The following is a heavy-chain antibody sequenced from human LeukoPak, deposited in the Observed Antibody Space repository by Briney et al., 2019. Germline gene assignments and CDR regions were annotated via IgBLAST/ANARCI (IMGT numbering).Heavy chain of an antibody. V-gene: IGHV4-39*01. J-gene: IGHJ4*02. Sequence: PSETLSLTCTVSGGSISSCNYYWGWIRQPPGKGLEWIGSIYYSGSTCYNPSLKSRTTISVDTSKNQFSLKLSSVTAADTAVYYCARLGGYYPYYFDCWGQGTLVTVSS. CDR2: IYYSGST. CDR1: GGSISSCNYY. CDR3: ARLGGYYPYYFDC. D-gene: IGHD3-3*01.